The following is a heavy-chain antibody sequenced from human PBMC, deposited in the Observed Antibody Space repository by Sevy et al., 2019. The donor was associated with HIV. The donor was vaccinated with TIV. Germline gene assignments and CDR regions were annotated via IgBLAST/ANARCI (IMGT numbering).Heavy chain of an antibody. CDR3: ARDRKVVLVVYAIPFDAFDI. D-gene: IGHD2-8*02. V-gene: IGHV3-30*02. J-gene: IGHJ3*02. CDR2: IPHDGSNE. CDR1: GFSFSNYG. Sequence: GGSRRLSWAASGFSFSNYGMHWVRQTPGQGLERVEFIPHDGSNEDYADSVKGRFTISRDNSKNLLYLQMNSLRTEDTAVYYCARDRKVVLVVYAIPFDAFDIWGQGTTVTVSS.